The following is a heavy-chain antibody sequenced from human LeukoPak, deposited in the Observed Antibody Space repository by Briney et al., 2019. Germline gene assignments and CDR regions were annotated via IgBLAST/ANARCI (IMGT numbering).Heavy chain of an antibody. Sequence: PSETLSLTCDVSGVSIDSTNWWNWVRQPPGKGLEWIGEIHHDGRINYNPSLKSRVTLSVDKSKNQFSLRLNPVTAADTAMYYCARSHDHLWGNYPDYWGQGTLVTVSS. J-gene: IGHJ4*02. CDR3: ARSHDHLWGNYPDY. V-gene: IGHV4/OR15-8*01. CDR1: GVSIDSTNW. CDR2: IHHDGRI. D-gene: IGHD3-16*02.